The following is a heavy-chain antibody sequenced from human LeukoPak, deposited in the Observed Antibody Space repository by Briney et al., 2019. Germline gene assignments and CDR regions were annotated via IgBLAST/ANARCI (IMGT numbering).Heavy chain of an antibody. CDR2: INPNSGGT. CDR1: GYTFTGYY. V-gene: IGHV1-2*02. Sequence: ASVKVSCKASGYTFTGYYMHWVRQAPGQGLEWMGWINPNSGGTNYAQKFQGRVTMTRDTSISTAYMELSRLRSDDTAVYYCARDTHSTYGDHVGVMGYWGQGTLVTVSS. D-gene: IGHD4-17*01. CDR3: ARDTHSTYGDHVGVMGY. J-gene: IGHJ4*02.